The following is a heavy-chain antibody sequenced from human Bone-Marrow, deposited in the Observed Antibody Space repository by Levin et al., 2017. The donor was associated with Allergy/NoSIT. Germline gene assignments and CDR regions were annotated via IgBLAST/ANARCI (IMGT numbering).Heavy chain of an antibody. J-gene: IGHJ4*02. V-gene: IGHV3-23*01. CDR1: GFTFSSYA. CDR3: SRYCISTSCYPAFDY. D-gene: IGHD2-2*01. Sequence: GESLKISCAASGFTFSSYAMSWVRQAPGKGLEWVSAIIGSGGSTYYADSVKGRFTISRDNSKNTLYLQMNSLRAEDTAVYYCSRYCISTSCYPAFDYWGQGTLVTVSS. CDR2: IIGSGGST.